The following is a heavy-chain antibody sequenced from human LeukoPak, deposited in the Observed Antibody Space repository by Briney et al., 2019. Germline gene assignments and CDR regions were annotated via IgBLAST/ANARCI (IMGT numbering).Heavy chain of an antibody. Sequence: GESLKISFRASGNNYWIAWVRQMPGKALEWLGIIYFGDSDTRYRPSFQGRLTISVDKSISTAYLQLSSLKASDTAIYFCGRHSYGLDYWGQGTLVTVSS. J-gene: IGHJ4*02. CDR3: GRHSYGLDY. V-gene: IGHV5-51*01. D-gene: IGHD2-8*01. CDR2: IYFGDSDT. CDR1: GNNYW.